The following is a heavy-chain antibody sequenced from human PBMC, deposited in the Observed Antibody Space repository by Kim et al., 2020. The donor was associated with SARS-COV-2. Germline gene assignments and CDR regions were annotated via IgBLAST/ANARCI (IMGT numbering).Heavy chain of an antibody. CDR3: ARDFRQLWFGELSGAFDI. J-gene: IGHJ3*02. Sequence: KGRFTISRDNSKNTLYLQMNSLRAEDTAVYYCARDFRQLWFGELSGAFDIWGQGTMVTVSS. D-gene: IGHD3-10*01. V-gene: IGHV3-30*07.